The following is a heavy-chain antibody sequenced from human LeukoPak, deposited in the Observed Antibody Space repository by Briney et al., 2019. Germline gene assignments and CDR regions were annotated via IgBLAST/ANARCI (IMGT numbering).Heavy chain of an antibody. J-gene: IGHJ4*02. Sequence: GGSLRLSCAASGFTFSSYGMSWVRQAPGKGLEWVSAISGSGGSTYYADSVKGRFTISRDNSKNTLYLQMNSLRAEDTAVYCCARDDWGSRVLDYWGQGTLVTVSS. CDR3: ARDDWGSRVLDY. V-gene: IGHV3-23*01. CDR1: GFTFSSYG. D-gene: IGHD7-27*01. CDR2: ISGSGGST.